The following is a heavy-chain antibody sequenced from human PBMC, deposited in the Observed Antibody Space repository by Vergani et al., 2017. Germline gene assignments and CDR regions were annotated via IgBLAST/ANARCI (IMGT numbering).Heavy chain of an antibody. J-gene: IGHJ4*02. CDR3: GSLDGSLREN. D-gene: IGHD1-26*01. Sequence: QVQLQESGPGLVKPSETLSLICTVSDFSITNGDYWGWIRQPPGKGLEWIGGIYHSGRTYYNPSLRSRLTISVDTSKNQFSLTLRSVTAADTAVYHCGSLDGSLRENWGQGTLVTVSS. CDR2: IYHSGRT. CDR1: DFSITNGDY. V-gene: IGHV4-38-2*02.